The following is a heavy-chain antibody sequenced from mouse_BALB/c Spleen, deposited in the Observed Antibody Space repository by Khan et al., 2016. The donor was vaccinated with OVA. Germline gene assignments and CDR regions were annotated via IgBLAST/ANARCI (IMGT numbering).Heavy chain of an antibody. CDR1: GFTFNSYG. D-gene: IGHD1-1*01. J-gene: IGHJ2*01. V-gene: IGHV5-17*02. CDR2: ISGDSNTI. CDR3: ATSYFYGYYFDY. Sequence: EVELVGSGGGLVQPGGSRKLSCAASGFTFNSYGMHWIRQAPEKGLEWVAYISGDSNTIHYADTVKGRFTISRDNPKNNLFLQMTSLMSEDTAMYYCATSYFYGYYFDYWGPGTTLTVS.